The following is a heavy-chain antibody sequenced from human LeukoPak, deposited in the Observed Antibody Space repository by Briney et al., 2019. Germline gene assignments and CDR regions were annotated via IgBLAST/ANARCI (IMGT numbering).Heavy chain of an antibody. V-gene: IGHV3-23*01. CDR3: AEDIAAADTPH. Sequence: PGGSLRLSCAASGFTFSSYAMSWVRQASGKGLEWVSAISGSGGSTYYADSVKGRFTISRDNSKNTLYLQMNSLRAEDTAVYYCAEDIAAADTPHWGQGTLVTVSS. CDR1: GFTFSSYA. J-gene: IGHJ4*02. CDR2: ISGSGGST. D-gene: IGHD6-13*01.